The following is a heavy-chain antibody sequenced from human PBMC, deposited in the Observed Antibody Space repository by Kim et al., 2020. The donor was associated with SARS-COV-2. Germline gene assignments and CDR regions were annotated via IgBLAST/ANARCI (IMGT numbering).Heavy chain of an antibody. J-gene: IGHJ4*02. CDR1: GYSFTSYW. CDR3: ARGPYSSGWYSYFDY. Sequence: GESLKISCKGSGYSFTSYWIGWVRQMPGKGLEWMGIIYPGDSDTRYSPSFQGQVTISADKSISTAYLQWSSLKASDTAMYYCARGPYSSGWYSYFDYWGQGTLVTVSS. D-gene: IGHD6-19*01. V-gene: IGHV5-51*01. CDR2: IYPGDSDT.